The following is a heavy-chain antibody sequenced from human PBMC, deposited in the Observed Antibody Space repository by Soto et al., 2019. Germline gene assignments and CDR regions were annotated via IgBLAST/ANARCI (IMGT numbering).Heavy chain of an antibody. V-gene: IGHV3-23*01. CDR3: AKGSRIAARPFVWFDP. D-gene: IGHD6-6*01. J-gene: IGHJ5*02. Sequence: GGSLRLSCAASGFTFSSYAMSWVRQAPGKGLEWVSAISGSGGSTYYADSVKGRFTISRDNSKNTLYLQMNSLRAEDTAVYYCAKGSRIAARPFVWFDPWGQGTLVTVSS. CDR2: ISGSGGST. CDR1: GFTFSSYA.